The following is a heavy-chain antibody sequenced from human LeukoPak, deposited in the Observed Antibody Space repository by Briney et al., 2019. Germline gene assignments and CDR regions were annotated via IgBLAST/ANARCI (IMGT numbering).Heavy chain of an antibody. Sequence: ASVKVSCKASGYTFTRYGISWVRQAPGQGLEWVGWINPNNGDTHFVQKLQGRVTMTTDTSTSTAYMELRSLRSDDTAVYYCARVGFDSSGRHRYAFDFWGQGTMVTVSS. J-gene: IGHJ3*01. V-gene: IGHV1-18*01. CDR1: GYTFTRYG. D-gene: IGHD3-22*01. CDR2: INPNNGDT. CDR3: ARVGFDSSGRHRYAFDF.